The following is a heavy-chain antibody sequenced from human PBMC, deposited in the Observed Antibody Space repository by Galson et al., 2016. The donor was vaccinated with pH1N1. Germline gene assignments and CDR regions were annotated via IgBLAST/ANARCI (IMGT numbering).Heavy chain of an antibody. D-gene: IGHD1-26*01. CDR2: INQDGSWK. J-gene: IGHJ4*02. V-gene: IGHV3-7*01. CDR3: ATEDYYTSLY. Sequence: SLRLSCAASGFIFSDYWMSWVRQAPGKGLEWVARINQDGSWKYYVDSMKGRCTISRDNAENSLSLQMNSLRVEETALYYCATEDYYTSLYWGQGILVTVSS. CDR1: GFIFSDYW.